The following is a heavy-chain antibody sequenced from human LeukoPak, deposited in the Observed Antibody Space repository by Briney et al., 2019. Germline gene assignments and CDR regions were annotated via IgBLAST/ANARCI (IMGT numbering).Heavy chain of an antibody. J-gene: IGHJ4*02. CDR2: IYYSGST. CDR1: GGSFSGYY. D-gene: IGHD3-3*01. Sequence: PSETLSLTCAVYGGSFSGYYWSWIRQHPGKGLEWIGYIYYSGSTYYNPSLKSRVTISVDTSKNQFSLKLSSVTAADTAVYYCAREYRYYDFWSGYDYWGQGTLVTVSS. V-gene: IGHV4-31*11. CDR3: AREYRYYDFWSGYDY.